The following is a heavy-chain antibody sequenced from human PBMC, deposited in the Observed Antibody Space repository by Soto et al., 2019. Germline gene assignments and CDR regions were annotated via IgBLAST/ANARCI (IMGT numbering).Heavy chain of an antibody. J-gene: IGHJ4*02. CDR2: INPNGGST. V-gene: IGHV1-46*01. Sequence: QVQLMQSGAEVKKPGASVRVSCKASGYTFTNYYVHWVRQAPGQGLEWMGFINPNGGSTTYAQKFQGRFTVTTDTSTRTVYMQLSSLRSEDTAVFYCARSARYDYWGQGTLVTVSS. D-gene: IGHD1-1*01. CDR1: GYTFTNYY. CDR3: ARSARYDY.